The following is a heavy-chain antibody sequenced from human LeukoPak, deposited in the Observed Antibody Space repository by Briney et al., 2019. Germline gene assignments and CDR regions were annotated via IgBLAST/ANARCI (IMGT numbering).Heavy chain of an antibody. Sequence: PGASLRLSCAASGFPFSSYWMTWVRQAPGKGLEWVANIKQDGDEKYYVDSVKGRFTISRDNAKNSLYLQMNSLRAEDTAVYYCAREDYYGSGNYVAWGGAFDVWGQGTTVTVSS. D-gene: IGHD3-10*01. CDR1: GFPFSSYW. CDR3: AREDYYGSGNYVAWGGAFDV. CDR2: IKQDGDEK. V-gene: IGHV3-7*01. J-gene: IGHJ3*01.